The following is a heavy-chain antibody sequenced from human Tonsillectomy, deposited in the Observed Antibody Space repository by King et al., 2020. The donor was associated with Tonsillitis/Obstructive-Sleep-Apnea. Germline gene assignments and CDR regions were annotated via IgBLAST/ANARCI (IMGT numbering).Heavy chain of an antibody. D-gene: IGHD3-3*01. CDR1: GINFNNAW. J-gene: IGHJ4*02. CDR3: TTGTGGSGPDF. V-gene: IGHV3-15*01. Sequence: VQLVESGGGLVKPGGSLRLSCAASGINFNNAWMSWVRQAPGKGLEWVGRIKSKTDGETTDYAAPVKGRFTISSDDPKNTLYLQMNSLKIEDTAVYYCTTGTGGSGPDFWGQGTLVTVSS. CDR2: IKSKTDGETT.